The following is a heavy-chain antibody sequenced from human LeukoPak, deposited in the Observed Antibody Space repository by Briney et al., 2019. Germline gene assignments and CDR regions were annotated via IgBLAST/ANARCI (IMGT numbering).Heavy chain of an antibody. J-gene: IGHJ4*02. CDR1: GFTFSSYT. Sequence: GGSLRLSCAASGFTFSSYTMNWVRQAPGKGLEWVSSISSSSNYIYYADSVKGRFTISRDNAKNSLYLQMNSLRAEDTAVYYCARDIRWGSLVDYWGQGTLVTVSS. CDR2: ISSSSNYI. D-gene: IGHD7-27*01. V-gene: IGHV3-21*01. CDR3: ARDIRWGSLVDY.